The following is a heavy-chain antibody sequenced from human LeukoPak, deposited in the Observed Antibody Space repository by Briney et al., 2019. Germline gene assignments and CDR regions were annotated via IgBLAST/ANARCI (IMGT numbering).Heavy chain of an antibody. CDR3: AREDNCAIAACPGPFDY. CDR1: GGTFSSYA. CDR2: IIPIFGTA. D-gene: IGHD6-6*01. J-gene: IGHJ4*02. V-gene: IGHV1-69*05. Sequence: ASVKVSCKASGGTFSSYAISWVRQAPGQGLEWMGGIIPIFGTANYAQKFQGRVTITTDESTSTAYMELSSLRSEDTAVYYCAREDNCAIAACPGPFDYWGQGTLVTVSS.